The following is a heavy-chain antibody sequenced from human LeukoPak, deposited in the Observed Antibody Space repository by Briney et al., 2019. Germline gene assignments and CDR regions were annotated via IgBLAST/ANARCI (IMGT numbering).Heavy chain of an antibody. CDR1: GASITSYY. J-gene: IGHJ5*02. V-gene: IGHV4-59*01. CDR2: IYYSGIT. Sequence: NPSETLSLTCTVSGASITSYYWSWIRQPPGKGLEWIGYIYYSGITNYNPSLMSRVTISVDTSKNQLSLRLSSVTAADTAVYYCARDLYGGYCSSTSCYGNWFDPWGQGTLVTVSS. CDR3: ARDLYGGYCSSTSCYGNWFDP. D-gene: IGHD2-2*01.